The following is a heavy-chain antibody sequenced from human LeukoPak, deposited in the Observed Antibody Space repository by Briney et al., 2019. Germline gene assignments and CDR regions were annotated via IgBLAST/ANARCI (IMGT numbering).Heavy chain of an antibody. CDR2: IKQDGSEK. V-gene: IGHV3-7*01. Sequence: GGSLRLSCAASGFTFSSYWMSWVRQAPGKGLEWVANIKQDGSEKYYVDSVKGRFTISRDNAKNSLYLQMNSLRAEDTAVYYCGRGAATGGGALDYWGQGTLVTVSS. CDR3: GRGAATGGGALDY. D-gene: IGHD6-13*01. J-gene: IGHJ4*02. CDR1: GFTFSSYW.